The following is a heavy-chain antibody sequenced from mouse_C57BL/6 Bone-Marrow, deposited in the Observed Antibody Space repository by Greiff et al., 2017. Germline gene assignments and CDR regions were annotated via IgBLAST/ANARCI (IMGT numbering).Heavy chain of an antibody. CDR3: ARSGPLGRSVDY. V-gene: IGHV1-55*01. D-gene: IGHD4-1*01. Sequence: QVQLQQSGAELVKPGASVKMSCKASGYTFTSYWITWVKQRPGQGLEWIGDIYPGSGSTNYNEKFKSKATLTVDPSSSTAYMQLSSLTSEDSAVFYCARSGPLGRSVDYWGQGTTLTVSS. CDR2: IYPGSGST. CDR1: GYTFTSYW. J-gene: IGHJ2*01.